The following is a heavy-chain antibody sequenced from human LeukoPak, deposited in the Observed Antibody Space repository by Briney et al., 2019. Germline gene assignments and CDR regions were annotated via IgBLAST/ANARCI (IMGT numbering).Heavy chain of an antibody. CDR3: ACSPPHEALSFIITMVRGVFDY. V-gene: IGHV3-30-3*01. Sequence: GGSLRLSCAASGFTFSSYAMHWVRQAPGKGLEWLAVISYDGSNKYYADSVKGRFTISRDNSKNTLYLQMNSMTAEETAVYYCACSPPHEALSFIITMVRGVFDYWGQGTLVTVSS. D-gene: IGHD3-10*01. CDR1: GFTFSSYA. CDR2: ISYDGSNK. J-gene: IGHJ4*02.